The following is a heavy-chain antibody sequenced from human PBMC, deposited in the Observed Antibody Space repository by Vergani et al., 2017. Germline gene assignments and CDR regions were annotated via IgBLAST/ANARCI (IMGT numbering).Heavy chain of an antibody. D-gene: IGHD3-3*01. CDR1: GGSISSSSYY. Sequence: QLQLQESGPGLVKPSETLSLTCTVSGGSISSSSYYWSWIRQPPGKGLEWIGYIYYSGSTNYNPSLKSRVTISVDTSKNQFSLKLSSVTAADTAVYYCARGRFLEWFPGHYYFDYWGQGTLVTVSS. V-gene: IGHV4-61*01. CDR2: IYYSGST. CDR3: ARGRFLEWFPGHYYFDY. J-gene: IGHJ4*02.